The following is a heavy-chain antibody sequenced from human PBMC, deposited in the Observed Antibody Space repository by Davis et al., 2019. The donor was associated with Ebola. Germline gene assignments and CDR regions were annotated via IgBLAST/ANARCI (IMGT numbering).Heavy chain of an antibody. J-gene: IGHJ4*02. CDR1: GFTFSSYW. Sequence: PSETLSLTCAASGFTFSSYWMSWVRQAPGKGLEWVANIKQDGSEKYYVDSVKGRFTISRDNAKNSLYLQMNSLRAEDTAVYYCAKGPETGRFEYWGQGTLVTVSS. V-gene: IGHV3-7*03. CDR2: IKQDGSEK. CDR3: AKGPETGRFEY. D-gene: IGHD1-1*01.